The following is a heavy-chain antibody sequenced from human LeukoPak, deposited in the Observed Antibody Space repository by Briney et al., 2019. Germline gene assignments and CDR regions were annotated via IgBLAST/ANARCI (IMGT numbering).Heavy chain of an antibody. J-gene: IGHJ3*02. V-gene: IGHV3-48*01. Sequence: GGSLRLSCAASGFTFSSYSMNWVRQAPGKGLEWVSYISSSSSTIYYADSVKGRFTISRDNAKNSLYLQMNSLRAEDTAVYYCARVDTAMLDAFDIWGQGTMVTVSS. CDR2: ISSSSSTI. CDR3: ARVDTAMLDAFDI. D-gene: IGHD5-18*01. CDR1: GFTFSSYS.